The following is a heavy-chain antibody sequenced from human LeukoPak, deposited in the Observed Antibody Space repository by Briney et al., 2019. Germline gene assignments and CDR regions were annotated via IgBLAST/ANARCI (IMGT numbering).Heavy chain of an antibody. CDR3: ARTSIAVAGSSFDY. CDR1: GGSISSSNW. V-gene: IGHV4-4*02. Sequence: PSGTLSLTCAVSGGSISSSNWWSWVRQPPGKGLEWIGEIYHSGSTNYNPSLKSRVTISVDKSKNQFSLKLSSVTAADMAVYYCARTSIAVAGSSFDYWGQGTLVTVSS. J-gene: IGHJ4*02. CDR2: IYHSGST. D-gene: IGHD6-19*01.